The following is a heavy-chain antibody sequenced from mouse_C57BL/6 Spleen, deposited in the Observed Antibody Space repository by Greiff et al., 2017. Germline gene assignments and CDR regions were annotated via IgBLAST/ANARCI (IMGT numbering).Heavy chain of an antibody. CDR1: GYTFTDYN. CDR2: INPNNGGT. CDR3: AEGGKLGSFAY. J-gene: IGHJ3*01. Sequence: EVMLVESGPELVKPGASVKMSCKASGYTFTDYNMHWVKQSHGKSLEWIGNINPNNGGTSYNQKFKGKATLTVNKSSSTAYMELRSLTSEDSAVYYCAEGGKLGSFAYWGQGTLVTVSA. V-gene: IGHV1-22*01. D-gene: IGHD4-1*01.